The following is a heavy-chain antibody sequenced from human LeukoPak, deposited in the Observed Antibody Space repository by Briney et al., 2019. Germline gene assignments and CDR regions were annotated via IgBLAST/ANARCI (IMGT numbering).Heavy chain of an antibody. CDR2: ISWNSGSI. D-gene: IGHD5-18*01. Sequence: PGGSLRLSCAASGFTFDDYAMHWVRQAPGKGLEWVSGISWNSGSIGYADSVKGRFTISRDNSKNSLYLQMNSLRTEDTALYYCAKGNSYGYTAGFEDYWGQGTLVTVSS. J-gene: IGHJ4*02. CDR1: GFTFDDYA. V-gene: IGHV3-9*01. CDR3: AKGNSYGYTAGFEDY.